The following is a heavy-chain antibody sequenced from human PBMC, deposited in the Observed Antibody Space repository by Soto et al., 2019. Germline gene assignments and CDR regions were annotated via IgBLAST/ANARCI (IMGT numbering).Heavy chain of an antibody. Sequence: SVKVSCKASGGTFSSYAISWVRQAPGRGLEWMGGIIPIFGTANYAQKFQGRVTITADESTSTAYMELSSLRSEDTAVYYCASYCSSTSCYKDDAFDIWGQGTMVTVSS. CDR2: IIPIFGTA. CDR3: ASYCSSTSCYKDDAFDI. V-gene: IGHV1-69*13. D-gene: IGHD2-2*02. J-gene: IGHJ3*02. CDR1: GGTFSSYA.